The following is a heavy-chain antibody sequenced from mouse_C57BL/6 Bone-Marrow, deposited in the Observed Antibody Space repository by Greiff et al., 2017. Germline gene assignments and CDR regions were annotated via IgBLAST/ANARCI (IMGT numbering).Heavy chain of an antibody. CDR3: ADFLDY. CDR1: GFTFSSYG. V-gene: IGHV5-6*02. CDR2: ISSGGSYT. Sequence: EVMLVESGGDLVKPGGSLKLSCAASGFTFSSYGMSWVRQTPDKRLEWVATISSGGSYTYYPDSVKGRFTISRDNAKNTLYLQMSSLKSEDTAMYYCADFLDYGGQGTTLTVSS. J-gene: IGHJ2*01.